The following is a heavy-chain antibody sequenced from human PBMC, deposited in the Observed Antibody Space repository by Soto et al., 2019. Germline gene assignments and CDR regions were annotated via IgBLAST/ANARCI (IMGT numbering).Heavy chain of an antibody. CDR3: ARELGYCSSITCYRENI. V-gene: IGHV3-48*01. J-gene: IGHJ3*02. CDR2: ISSDSRTI. CDR1: EFIFSSYS. Sequence: PGGSLRLSCAASEFIFSSYSMNWVRQAPGKGLEWVSYISSDSRTIYYADSVKGRFTISRVNDKNPLYLQMNSLRAEDTAVYYCARELGYCSSITCYRENIWGQGTMVTVSS. D-gene: IGHD2-2*02.